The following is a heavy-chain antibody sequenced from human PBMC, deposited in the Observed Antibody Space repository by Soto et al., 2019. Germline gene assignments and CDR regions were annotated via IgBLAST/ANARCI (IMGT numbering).Heavy chain of an antibody. CDR1: GFTLSNFW. J-gene: IGHJ3*02. CDR2: IKQGGIER. V-gene: IGHV3-7*01. D-gene: IGHD4-17*01. CDR3: LVTTSAVDI. Sequence: EVQLVESGGDLAQPGGSLRLSCAASGFTLSNFWVNWVRQAPGKGLEWVANIKQGGIERNYVDSVKGRFTISRDDTKTSLFLQMNNLRVEDAAIYYCLVTTSAVDIWGRGTTVTVS.